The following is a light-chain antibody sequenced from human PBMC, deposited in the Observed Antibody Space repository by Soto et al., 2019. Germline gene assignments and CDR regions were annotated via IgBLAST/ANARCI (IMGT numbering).Light chain of an antibody. V-gene: IGKV3-15*01. CDR3: QQYNSWPET. J-gene: IGKJ1*01. Sequence: EMVLTQSPGTLSVSPGERATLFCRASQSVRSSLAWYQQKPGQAPRLFIYDASTRATGIPARFSGSGSGTEFTLTISSLQSEDFAVYYCQQYNSWPETFGQGTKVDI. CDR1: QSVRSS. CDR2: DAS.